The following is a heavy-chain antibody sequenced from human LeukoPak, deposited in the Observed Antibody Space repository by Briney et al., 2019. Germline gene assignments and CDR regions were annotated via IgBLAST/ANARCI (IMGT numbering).Heavy chain of an antibody. D-gene: IGHD1-26*01. CDR1: GFTFSNYW. V-gene: IGHV3-74*01. CDR3: AQVNVGVAY. Sequence: GGSLRLSCAASGFTFSNYWVHWVRQAPGKGLVWVSRINPDGSTINYADSVKGRFTISRDNAKNTLYLQMNSLRAEDTAVYYCAQVNVGVAYWGQGTLVTVSS. CDR2: INPDGSTI. J-gene: IGHJ4*02.